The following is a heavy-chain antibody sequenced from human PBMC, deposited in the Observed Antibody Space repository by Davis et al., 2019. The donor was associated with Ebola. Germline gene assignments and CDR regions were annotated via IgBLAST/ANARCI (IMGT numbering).Heavy chain of an antibody. CDR1: GGTFSSYA. D-gene: IGHD3-3*01. V-gene: IGHV1-8*02. J-gene: IGHJ5*02. Sequence: ASVKVSCKASGGTFSSYAISWVRQAPRQGLEWMGWMNPNSGNTGYAQKFQGRVTMTRNTSISTAYMELSSLRSEDTAVYYCARKVYYDFWNGWFDPWGQGTLVTVSS. CDR2: MNPNSGNT. CDR3: ARKVYYDFWNGWFDP.